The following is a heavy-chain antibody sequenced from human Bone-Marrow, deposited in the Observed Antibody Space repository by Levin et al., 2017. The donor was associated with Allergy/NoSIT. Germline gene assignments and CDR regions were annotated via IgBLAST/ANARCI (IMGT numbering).Heavy chain of an antibody. CDR1: GSTFTSYA. Sequence: GGSLRLSCKASGSTFTSYAMHWVRQAPGQRLEWMGWINAGNGNTKYSQKFQGRVTITRDTSASTAYMELSSLRSEDTAVYYCARSLGITGTTGGGTYYYYYYGMDVWGQGTTVTVSS. CDR2: INAGNGNT. D-gene: IGHD1-7*01. J-gene: IGHJ6*02. V-gene: IGHV1-3*01. CDR3: ARSLGITGTTGGGTYYYYYYGMDV.